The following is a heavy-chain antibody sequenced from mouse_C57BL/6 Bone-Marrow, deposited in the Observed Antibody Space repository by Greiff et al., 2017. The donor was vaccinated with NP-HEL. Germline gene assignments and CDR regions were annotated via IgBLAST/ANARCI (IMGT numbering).Heavy chain of an antibody. CDR3: ARGNDYDVRAWFAY. CDR1: GYTFTSYW. D-gene: IGHD2-4*01. Sequence: VQLQQSGAELAKPGASVKLSCKASGYTFTSYWMHWVKQRPGQGLGWIGYINPSSGYTKYNQKFKDKATLTADISSSTAYMQLSSLTYEDSAVYYCARGNDYDVRAWFAYWGQGTLVTVSA. V-gene: IGHV1-7*01. J-gene: IGHJ3*01. CDR2: INPSSGYT.